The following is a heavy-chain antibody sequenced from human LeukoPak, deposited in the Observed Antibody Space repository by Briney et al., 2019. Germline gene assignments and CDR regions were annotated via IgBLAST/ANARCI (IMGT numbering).Heavy chain of an antibody. Sequence: GGSLRLSCAASGFTFSSYEMNWVRQAPGKGLEWVSYISSSGSTIYYADSVKGRFTISRDNAKNSLYLQMNSLRAEDTAVYYCARMGGYDDGEFVYWGQGTLVTVSS. D-gene: IGHD5-12*01. J-gene: IGHJ4*02. V-gene: IGHV3-48*03. CDR2: ISSSGSTI. CDR3: ARMGGYDDGEFVY. CDR1: GFTFSSYE.